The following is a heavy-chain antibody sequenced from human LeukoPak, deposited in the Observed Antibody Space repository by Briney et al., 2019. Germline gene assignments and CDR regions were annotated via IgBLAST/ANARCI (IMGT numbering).Heavy chain of an antibody. CDR2: IWYDGSNK. D-gene: IGHD3-22*01. CDR1: GFTFSSYG. J-gene: IGHJ6*02. CDR3: ARFYDSSGYQGYYYYGMDV. V-gene: IGHV3-33*01. Sequence: GGSLRLSCAASGFTFSSYGMHWVRQAPGKGLEWVAVIWYDGSNKYYADSVKGRFTISRDNSKNTLYLQMNSLRAEDTAVYYCARFYDSSGYQGYYYYGMDVWGQGTTVTVSS.